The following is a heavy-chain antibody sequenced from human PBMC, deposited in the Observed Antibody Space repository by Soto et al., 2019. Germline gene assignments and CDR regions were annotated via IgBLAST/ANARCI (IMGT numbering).Heavy chain of an antibody. J-gene: IGHJ4*02. D-gene: IGHD6-13*01. CDR1: GEFTVSTSF. CDR3: ARRGPGTYFDY. V-gene: IGHV3-23*01. CDR2: ISGSGDST. Sequence: GGSLRLSCAASGEFTVSTSFMGWVRQAPGKGLEWVSVISGSGDSTYYADSVKGRFTISRDNSKNTLYLQMNSLRAEDTAVYYCARRGPGTYFDYWGQGTLVTVSS.